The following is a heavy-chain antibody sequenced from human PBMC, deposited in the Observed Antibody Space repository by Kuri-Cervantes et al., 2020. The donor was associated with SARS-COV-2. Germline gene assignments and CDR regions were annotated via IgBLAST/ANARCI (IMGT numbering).Heavy chain of an antibody. D-gene: IGHD2-15*01. CDR3: AKDQHGIVVVVAAIDY. V-gene: IGHV3-30*18. Sequence: GGSLRLSCAASGFTFSSYWMSWVRQAPGKGLEWVALISYDGSNKFYADSVKGRFTISRDNSKNTLYLQMNSLRAEDTAVYYCAKDQHGIVVVVAAIDYWGQGTLVTDSS. CDR1: GFTFSSYW. J-gene: IGHJ4*02. CDR2: ISYDGSNK.